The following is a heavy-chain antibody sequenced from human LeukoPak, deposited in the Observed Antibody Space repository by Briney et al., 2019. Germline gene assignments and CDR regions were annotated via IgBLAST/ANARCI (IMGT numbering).Heavy chain of an antibody. CDR1: GYTFTSYY. D-gene: IGHD2-8*01. V-gene: IGHV1-46*01. J-gene: IGHJ4*02. CDR3: AVFTNGAPLDY. CDR2: INPSGGST. Sequence: ASVKVSCKASGYTFTSYYMHWVRQAPGQGLEWMGIINPSGGSTTYAQKFQGRVTMTRDTSTSTVYMELSSLRSEDTAVYYCAVFTNGAPLDYWGQGTLVTVSS.